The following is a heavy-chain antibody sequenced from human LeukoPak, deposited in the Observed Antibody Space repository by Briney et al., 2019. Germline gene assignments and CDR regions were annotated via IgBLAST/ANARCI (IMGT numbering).Heavy chain of an antibody. D-gene: IGHD6-6*01. CDR2: ISSSSSYI. CDR1: GFTFSSYW. CDR3: TTDGERYEYSSSGY. V-gene: IGHV3-21*01. J-gene: IGHJ4*02. Sequence: GGSLRLSCAASGFTFSSYWMHWVRQAPGKGLEWVSSISSSSSYIYYADSVKGRFTISRDNAKNSLYLQMNSLRAEDTAVYYCTTDGERYEYSSSGYWGQGTLVTVSS.